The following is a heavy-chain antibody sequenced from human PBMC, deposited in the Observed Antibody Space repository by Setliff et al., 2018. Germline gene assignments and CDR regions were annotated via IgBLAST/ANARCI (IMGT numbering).Heavy chain of an antibody. J-gene: IGHJ4*02. CDR2: ISAYNGYI. V-gene: IGHV1-18*01. Sequence: VASVKVSCKSSGATFSSYGITWVRQAPGQGLEWMAWISAYNGYIVYAQKFQGRVTVTTDTSTSTAYMELRSLRSDDTAVYYCARAPPKIVVTVAALDYWGQGALVTVSS. CDR1: GATFSSYG. CDR3: ARAPPKIVVTVAALDY. D-gene: IGHD2-15*01.